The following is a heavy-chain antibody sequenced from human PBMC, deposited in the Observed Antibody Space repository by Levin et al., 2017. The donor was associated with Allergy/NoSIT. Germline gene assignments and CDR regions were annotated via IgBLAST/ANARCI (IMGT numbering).Heavy chain of an antibody. D-gene: IGHD3-10*01. J-gene: IGHJ4*02. Sequence: GESLKISCAASGFTFSSYVMSWVRQAPGKGLEWVSGISGSGGSTYYADSVKGRFTISRDNSKNTLYLQMNSLRAEDTAVYYCAKDPSYGGSYYFDYWGQGTLVTVSS. CDR2: ISGSGGST. CDR3: AKDPSYGGSYYFDY. CDR1: GFTFSSYV. V-gene: IGHV3-23*01.